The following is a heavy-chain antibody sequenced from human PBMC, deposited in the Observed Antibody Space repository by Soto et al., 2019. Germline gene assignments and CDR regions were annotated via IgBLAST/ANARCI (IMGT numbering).Heavy chain of an antibody. Sequence: GGALRLSCPPSGFTFSTYGMHWVRHAPGKGVVWVAVIWYDGSNQYYADSVKGRFTISRDNSKNMLYLQMNSLRAEDTAVYYCARDLGAFNYGSAYFDYWGQGTPVTVSS. CDR2: IWYDGSNQ. CDR3: ARDLGAFNYGSAYFDY. J-gene: IGHJ4*02. D-gene: IGHD3-10*01. CDR1: GFTFSTYG. V-gene: IGHV3-33*01.